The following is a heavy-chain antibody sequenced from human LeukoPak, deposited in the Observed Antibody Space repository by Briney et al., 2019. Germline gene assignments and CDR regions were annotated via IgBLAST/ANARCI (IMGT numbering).Heavy chain of an antibody. J-gene: IGHJ6*03. D-gene: IGHD6-25*01. CDR1: GYSFTSHW. V-gene: IGHV5-51*02. CDR3: ASSSAGSSYYMDV. Sequence: GESLKISCKSSGYSFTSHWNELVRQIPGKGVGVMGIIYPGDSYTRYSPSFQGQVTISADKSISTAYLQWSRLKASDTAMYYCASSSAGSSYYMDVWGKGTTVTVSS. CDR2: IYPGDSYT.